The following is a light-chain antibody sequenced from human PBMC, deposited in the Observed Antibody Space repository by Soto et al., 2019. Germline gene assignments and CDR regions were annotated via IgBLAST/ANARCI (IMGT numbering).Light chain of an antibody. CDR2: DTT. CDR1: TGAVTSGHY. V-gene: IGLV7-46*01. Sequence: QAVVTQEPSLTVSPGGTVTLTCGSSTGAVTSGHYPYWFQQQPGQAPRTLIYDTTNKHSWTPARFSGSLLGGKAAMTLSGAQPEDEADYYCLLFYTAILVFGGGTKLTVL. J-gene: IGLJ2*01. CDR3: LLFYTAILV.